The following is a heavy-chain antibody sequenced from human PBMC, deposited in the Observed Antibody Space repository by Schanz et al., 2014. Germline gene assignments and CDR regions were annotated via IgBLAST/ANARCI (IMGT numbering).Heavy chain of an antibody. CDR2: IRGSGGST. CDR3: AKVWKDHRIAGRPGWSDGMDV. J-gene: IGHJ6*02. Sequence: DVQLLESGGGLVQPGGSLRLSCAASAFALNNYDMTWVRQAPGKGLEWVSCIRGSGGSTLYADSVQGRFTISRDDSKNMLYLHMTSLRAEDTAVYYCAKVWKDHRIAGRPGWSDGMDVWGQGTTVTVSS. V-gene: IGHV3-23*01. CDR1: AFALNNYD. D-gene: IGHD6-6*01.